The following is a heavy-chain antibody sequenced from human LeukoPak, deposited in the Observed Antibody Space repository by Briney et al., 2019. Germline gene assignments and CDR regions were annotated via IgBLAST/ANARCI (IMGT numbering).Heavy chain of an antibody. J-gene: IGHJ4*02. V-gene: IGHV1-18*01. CDR3: ARERESAVYLETCDY. Sequence: GASVKVSCKASGYTFTSYGISWVRQAPGQGLEWMGWISPYNGNTNYAQKFQGRVTMTTDTSTSTAYMEVRSLRSDDTVVYYCARERESAVYLETCDYWGQGTLVTVSS. CDR2: ISPYNGNT. CDR1: GYTFTSYG. D-gene: IGHD1-20*01.